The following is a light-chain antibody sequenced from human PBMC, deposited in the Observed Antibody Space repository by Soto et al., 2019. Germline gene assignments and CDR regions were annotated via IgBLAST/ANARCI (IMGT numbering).Light chain of an antibody. CDR3: QQRRNWPRT. Sequence: EIVLTQTPATLSLSPGERATLSCRASQSVSSNLAWYQQKPGQAPRLLIYDAFNRATGIPARFSGSGSGTDFTLTISSLEPEDFAVYYCQQRRNWPRTFGQGTKLEI. V-gene: IGKV3-11*01. CDR1: QSVSSN. J-gene: IGKJ1*01. CDR2: DAF.